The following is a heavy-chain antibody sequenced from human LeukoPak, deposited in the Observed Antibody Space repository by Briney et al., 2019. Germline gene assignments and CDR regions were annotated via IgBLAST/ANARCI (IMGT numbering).Heavy chain of an antibody. Sequence: GGSLRLSCAASGFTFSSYAMSWVRQAPGKGLEWVSGISGSGGSTYYADSVKGRFTISRDNSKNTLYLQMNSLRAEDTAVYYCAKAVRYYYCGMDVWGHGTTVTVSS. D-gene: IGHD6-6*01. CDR3: AKAVRYYYCGMDV. J-gene: IGHJ6*02. CDR2: ISGSGGST. V-gene: IGHV3-23*01. CDR1: GFTFSSYA.